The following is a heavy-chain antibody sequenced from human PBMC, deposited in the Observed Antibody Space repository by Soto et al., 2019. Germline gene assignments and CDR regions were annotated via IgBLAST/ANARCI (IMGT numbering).Heavy chain of an antibody. Sequence: SETLSLTCTVSGGSISSYYWNWIRQPPGKGLEWIGEINHSGSTNYNPSLKSRVTISVDTSKNQFSLKLSSVTAADTAVYYCARGLRGYYGAGSYYKLNSVAPEDRGQGPRVTVAS. CDR2: INHSGST. CDR3: ARGLRGYYGAGSYYKLNSVAPED. D-gene: IGHD3-10*01. J-gene: IGHJ4*02. CDR1: GGSISSYY. V-gene: IGHV4-34*01.